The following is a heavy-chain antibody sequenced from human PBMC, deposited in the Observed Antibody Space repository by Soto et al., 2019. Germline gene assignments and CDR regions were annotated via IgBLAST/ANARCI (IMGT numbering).Heavy chain of an antibody. D-gene: IGHD6-6*01. CDR1: GYTFTGYY. Sequence: ASVKVSCKASGYTFTGYYMHWVRQAPGQGLEWMGWINPNSGGTNYAQKFQGRVTMTRDTSISTAYMELSRLRSDDTAVYYCARVRTSIAARPSYYGMDVWGQGTTVTVSS. CDR3: ARVRTSIAARPSYYGMDV. CDR2: INPNSGGT. J-gene: IGHJ6*02. V-gene: IGHV1-2*02.